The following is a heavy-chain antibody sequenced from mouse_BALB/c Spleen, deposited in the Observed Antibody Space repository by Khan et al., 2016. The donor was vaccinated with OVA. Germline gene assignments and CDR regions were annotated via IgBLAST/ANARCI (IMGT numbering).Heavy chain of an antibody. CDR3: VRGIGNSRFAY. D-gene: IGHD2-1*01. CDR2: ISTYYGDA. V-gene: IGHV1S137*01. J-gene: IGHJ3*01. CDR1: GYTFTDYA. Sequence: QVQLKESGAELVRPGVSVKISCKGSGYTFTDYAMHWVKQSHAKSLEWIGVISTYYGDASYNQKFKGKATMTVDKSSSTAYMELARLTSEDSAIYYCVRGIGNSRFAYWGQGTLVTVSA.